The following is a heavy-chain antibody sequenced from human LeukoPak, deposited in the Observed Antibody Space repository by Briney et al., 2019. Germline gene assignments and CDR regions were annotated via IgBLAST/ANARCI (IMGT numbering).Heavy chain of an antibody. CDR2: ISGSGGST. J-gene: IGHJ4*02. Sequence: GGSLRLSCAASGFTFSSYGMSWVRQAPGKGLEWVSSISGSGGSTYYADSVKGRFTISRDNSRNMLFLQMNSLRADDTAVYYCAKDLVVGALDYWGQGTLVTVSS. CDR1: GFTFSSYG. D-gene: IGHD1-26*01. CDR3: AKDLVVGALDY. V-gene: IGHV3-23*01.